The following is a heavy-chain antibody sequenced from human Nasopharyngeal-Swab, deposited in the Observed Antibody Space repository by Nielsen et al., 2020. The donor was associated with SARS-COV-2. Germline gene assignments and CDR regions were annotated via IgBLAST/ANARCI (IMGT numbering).Heavy chain of an antibody. J-gene: IGHJ6*02. Sequence: GGSLRLSCAASGFTFDDYAMHWVRPAPGKCLEWVSGLSWNSGSIGYADSVKGRFTISRDNAKNSLYLQMNSLRAEDTALYYCAKSRGALIAAADGYYYYGMDVWGQGTTVTVSS. CDR3: AKSRGALIAAADGYYYYGMDV. V-gene: IGHV3-9*01. D-gene: IGHD6-13*01. CDR2: LSWNSGSI. CDR1: GFTFDDYA.